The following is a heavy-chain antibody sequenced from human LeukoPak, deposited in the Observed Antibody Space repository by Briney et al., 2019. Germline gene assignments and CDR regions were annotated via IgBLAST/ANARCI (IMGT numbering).Heavy chain of an antibody. J-gene: IGHJ3*02. Sequence: PSETLSLTCAVYGGSLSGYYWSWIRQPPGKGLEWLGEINHSGSTNYNPSLKSRVTISVDTSKNQFSLRLSSVTAEDTAVYYCARGSELRFLEWLLLDAFDIWGQGTMVTVSS. CDR3: ARGSELRFLEWLLLDAFDI. CDR1: GGSLSGYY. CDR2: INHSGST. D-gene: IGHD3-3*01. V-gene: IGHV4-34*01.